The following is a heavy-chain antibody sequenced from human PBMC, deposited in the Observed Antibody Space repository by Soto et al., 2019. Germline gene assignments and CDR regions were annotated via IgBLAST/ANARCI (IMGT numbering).Heavy chain of an antibody. J-gene: IGHJ4*02. V-gene: IGHV3-48*02. D-gene: IGHD6-19*01. CDR3: TRERASGWYDY. CDR2: IGTGSITI. Sequence: GGSLRLSCAASGFDFSTFNVNWVRQAPGKGLEWISYIGTGSITIYYADSVEGRFTISRDNAKSSLYLQMNSLRDEDTAVYYCTRERASGWYDYWGQGTLVTVSS. CDR1: GFDFSTFN.